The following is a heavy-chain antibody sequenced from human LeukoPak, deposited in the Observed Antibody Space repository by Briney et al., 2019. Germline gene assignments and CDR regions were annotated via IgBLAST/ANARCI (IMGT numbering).Heavy chain of an antibody. CDR3: ARKYSNPTLYYYYYYMDV. CDR2: INHSGST. Sequence: SETLSLTCAVYGGSFSGYYWSWIRQPPGKGLEWIGEINHSGSTNYNPSLKSRVTISVDTSKNQFSLKLSSVTAADTAVYYCARKYSNPTLYYYYYYMDVWGKGTTVTVSS. J-gene: IGHJ6*03. CDR1: GGSFSGYY. D-gene: IGHD4-11*01. V-gene: IGHV4-34*01.